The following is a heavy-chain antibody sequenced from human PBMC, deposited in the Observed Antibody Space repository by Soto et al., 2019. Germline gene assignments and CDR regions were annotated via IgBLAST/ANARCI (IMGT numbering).Heavy chain of an antibody. CDR3: ARTWGSDDFWSGYYMGSGWFDP. Sequence: EVQLVESGGGLVKPGGSLRLSCAASGFTFSSYSMNWVRQAPGKGLEWVSSISSSSSYIYYADSVKGRFTISRDNAKNSLYLQMNSLRADDTAVYYCARTWGSDDFWSGYYMGSGWFDPWGQGTLVTVSS. J-gene: IGHJ5*02. V-gene: IGHV3-21*01. D-gene: IGHD3-3*01. CDR2: ISSSSSYI. CDR1: GFTFSSYS.